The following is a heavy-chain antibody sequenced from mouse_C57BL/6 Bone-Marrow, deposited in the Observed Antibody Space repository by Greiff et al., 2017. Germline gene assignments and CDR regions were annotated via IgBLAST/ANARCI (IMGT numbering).Heavy chain of an antibody. CDR2: SRNKANDYTT. CDR1: GFTFSDFY. J-gene: IGHJ1*03. V-gene: IGHV7-1*01. CDR3: ARDAPPPYWYFDV. Sequence: EVKVVESGGGLVQSGRSLRLSCATSGFTFSDFYMEWVRQAPGKGLEWIAASRNKANDYTTEYSASVKGRFIVSRDTSQSILYLQMNALRAEDTAIYYCARDAPPPYWYFDVWGTGTTVTVSS.